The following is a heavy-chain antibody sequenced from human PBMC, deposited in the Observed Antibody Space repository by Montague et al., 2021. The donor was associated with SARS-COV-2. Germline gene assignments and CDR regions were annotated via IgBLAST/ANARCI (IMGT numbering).Heavy chain of an antibody. V-gene: IGHV3-23*01. Sequence: SLRLSCAASGFTLSSYAMSWVRQAPGKGLEWVSAISGSGGSTYYADSVKGRFTISRDNSKNTLYLQMNSLRAEDTAVYYCAKDFFMVQGLFDYWGQGTLVTVSS. D-gene: IGHD3-10*01. J-gene: IGHJ4*02. CDR3: AKDFFMVQGLFDY. CDR1: GFTLSSYA. CDR2: ISGSGGST.